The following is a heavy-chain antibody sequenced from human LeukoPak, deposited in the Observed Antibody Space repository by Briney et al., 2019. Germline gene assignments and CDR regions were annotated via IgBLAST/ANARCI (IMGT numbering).Heavy chain of an antibody. CDR1: GHSIGSGYY. CDR3: ARARYGGNDY. D-gene: IGHD4-23*01. V-gene: IGHV4-38-2*02. Sequence: PSETLSLTCTVSGHSIGSGYYWGWIRQPPGKGLEWIGSIYHSGSTYYNPSLKSRVTISLDTSKNQFSLRLNSVTAADTAVYYCARARYGGNDYWGQGTLVTVSS. J-gene: IGHJ4*02. CDR2: IYHSGST.